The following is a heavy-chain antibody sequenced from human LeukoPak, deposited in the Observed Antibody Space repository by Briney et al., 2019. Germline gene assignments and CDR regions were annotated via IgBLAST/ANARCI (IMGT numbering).Heavy chain of an antibody. D-gene: IGHD2-2*02. CDR1: GGSFSGYY. CDR2: INHSGST. CDR3: ATILRNSVSLTN. Sequence: PSETLSLTCAVYGGSFSGYYWSWIRQPPGKGLEWIGEINHSGSTYYNPSLKSRVTISVDTSKNRFSLKLSSVTAADTAVYYCATILRNSVSLTNWGQGTLVTVSS. J-gene: IGHJ4*02. V-gene: IGHV4-34*01.